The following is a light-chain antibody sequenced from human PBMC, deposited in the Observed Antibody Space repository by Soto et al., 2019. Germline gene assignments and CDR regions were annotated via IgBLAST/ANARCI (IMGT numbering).Light chain of an antibody. J-gene: IGKJ1*01. CDR2: DAS. CDR1: QSISSRS. Sequence: EIVLTQSPATLSLSPGERATLSCRASQSISSRSLAWYQQKPGQAPRLLIYDASSRATGIPDRFSGSGSGTDFTLTISRLEPEDFAVYYCQQYSSSRTFGQGTKVDI. CDR3: QQYSSSRT. V-gene: IGKV3-20*01.